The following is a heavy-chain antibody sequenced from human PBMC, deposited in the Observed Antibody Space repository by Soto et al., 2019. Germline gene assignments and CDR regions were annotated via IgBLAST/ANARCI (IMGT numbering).Heavy chain of an antibody. V-gene: IGHV3-74*01. J-gene: IGHJ4*01. CDR1: GFTFSSYW. CDR3: ARDRGWSLFDY. CDR2: TDSDGSDT. D-gene: IGHD6-19*01. Sequence: PGGSLRLSCAASGFTFSSYWMYWVLQVPGKGLVWVSRTDSDGSDTSYADSVKGRFTISRDNAKNTLYLRMKSLRAEDTAVYYCARDRGWSLFDYWGQGTLVTVSS.